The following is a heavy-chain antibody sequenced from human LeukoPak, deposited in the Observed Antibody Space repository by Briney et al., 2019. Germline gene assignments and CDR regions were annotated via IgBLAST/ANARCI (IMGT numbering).Heavy chain of an antibody. Sequence: SETLSLTCTVSGGSISSYYWSWIRQPAGKGLEWIGYIYHSGSTYYNPSLKSRVTISVDRSKNQFSLKLSSVTAADTAVYYCARDPGLGGVVTVAFDIWGQGTMVTVSS. CDR1: GGSISSYY. D-gene: IGHD3-3*01. J-gene: IGHJ3*02. CDR2: IYHSGST. CDR3: ARDPGLGGVVTVAFDI. V-gene: IGHV4-59*06.